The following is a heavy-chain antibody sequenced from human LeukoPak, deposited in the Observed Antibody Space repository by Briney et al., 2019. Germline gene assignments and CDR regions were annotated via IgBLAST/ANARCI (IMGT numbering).Heavy chain of an antibody. Sequence: APVKVSCKVSGYTLTELSMHWVRQAPGKGLEWMGGFDPEDGETIYAQKFQGRVTMTEDTSTDAAYMELSSLRSEDTAVYYCTTWDISGAYRAFHIWGQGTVVTVSS. J-gene: IGHJ3*02. CDR2: FDPEDGET. V-gene: IGHV1-24*01. CDR1: GYTLTELS. CDR3: TTWDISGAYRAFHI. D-gene: IGHD1-26*01.